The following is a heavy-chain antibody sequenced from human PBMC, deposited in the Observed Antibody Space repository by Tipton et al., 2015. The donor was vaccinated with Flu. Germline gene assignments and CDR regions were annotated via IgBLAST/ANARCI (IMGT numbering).Heavy chain of an antibody. J-gene: IGHJ6*02. CDR1: GGSFSGYY. CDR3: ASNAGLSGGSYYYYYGMDV. V-gene: IGHV4-34*01. D-gene: IGHD2-15*01. CDR2: INHSGST. Sequence: TLSLTCAVYGGSFSGYYWSWIRQPPGKGLEWIGEINHSGSTNYNPSLKSRVTISVDTSKNQFSLKLSSVTAADTAVYYCASNAGLSGGSYYYYYGMDVWGQGP.